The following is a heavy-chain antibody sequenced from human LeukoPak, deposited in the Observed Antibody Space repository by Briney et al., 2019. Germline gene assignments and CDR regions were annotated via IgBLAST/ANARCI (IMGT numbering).Heavy chain of an antibody. CDR3: AHYGSGSPSFDY. D-gene: IGHD3-10*01. CDR2: ISGSGGST. CDR1: GFTFSSYG. J-gene: IGHJ4*02. V-gene: IGHV3-23*01. Sequence: PGGSLRLSCAASGFTFSSYGMSWVRQAPGKGLEWVSAISGSGGSTYYADSVKGRFTISRDNSKSTLYLQMNSLRAEDTAVYYCAHYGSGSPSFDYWGQGTLVTVSS.